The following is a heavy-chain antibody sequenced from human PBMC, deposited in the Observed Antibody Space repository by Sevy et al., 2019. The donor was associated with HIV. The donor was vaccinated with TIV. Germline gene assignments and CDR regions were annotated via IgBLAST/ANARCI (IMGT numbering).Heavy chain of an antibody. CDR1: GFTFSSHW. CDR2: LNGDGSSA. D-gene: IGHD6-19*01. Sequence: GGSLRLSCAASGFTFSSHWMHWVRQAPGKGLVWVSRLNGDGSSASYADFVKGRFTISRDNGKNTVYLQISSLTADDTVVYYCTRGRSGTYGWFDPWGQGTLVTVSS. CDR3: TRGRSGTYGWFDP. J-gene: IGHJ5*02. V-gene: IGHV3-74*01.